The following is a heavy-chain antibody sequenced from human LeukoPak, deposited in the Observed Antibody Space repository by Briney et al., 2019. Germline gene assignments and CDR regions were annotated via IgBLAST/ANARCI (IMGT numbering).Heavy chain of an antibody. CDR1: GITFSTAW. J-gene: IGHJ5*02. CDR3: ARGLPAHNWFDP. D-gene: IGHD2-2*01. CDR2: IKSKVGGATA. V-gene: IGHV3-15*01. Sequence: GGSLRLSCAASGITFSTAWMSWFRQAPGKGLEWVGRIKSKVGGATADYAAPVKDRFTISRDDSKNTLYLQMNSLRAEDTAVYYCARGLPAHNWFDPWGQGTPVTVSS.